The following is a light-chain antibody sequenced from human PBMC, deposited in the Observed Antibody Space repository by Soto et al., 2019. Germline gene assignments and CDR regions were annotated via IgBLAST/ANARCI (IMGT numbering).Light chain of an antibody. CDR2: ENN. J-gene: IGLJ2*01. CDR1: SSNIGNNY. V-gene: IGLV1-51*02. Sequence: QSVLTQPPSVSAAPGQTVTISCSGSSSNIGNNYVSWYQQLPGTAPKLLIYENNKRPSGIPDRFSGSKSGTSATLGITGLQTGDEADYYCGKWDSSLSAVVFGGGSMPTVL. CDR3: GKWDSSLSAVV.